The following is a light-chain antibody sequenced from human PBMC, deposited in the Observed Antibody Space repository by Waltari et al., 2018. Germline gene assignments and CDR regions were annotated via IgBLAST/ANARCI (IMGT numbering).Light chain of an antibody. Sequence: DIVLTQSPEYLPVSLGERATINCKSSQSVVFSSNNKYYLAWYQQKPGQPPKLLITWASTRESGVPDRFSGSGSETDFTLTISSLQAEDVAVYYCQQCYTFPYTFGQGTKLEIK. V-gene: IGKV4-1*01. CDR2: WAS. J-gene: IGKJ2*01. CDR3: QQCYTFPYT. CDR1: QSVVFSSNNKYY.